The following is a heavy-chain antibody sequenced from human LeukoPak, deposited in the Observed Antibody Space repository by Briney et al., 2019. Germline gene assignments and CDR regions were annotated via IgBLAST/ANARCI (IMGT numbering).Heavy chain of an antibody. CDR2: IRQDGSEK. Sequence: GGSLRLSCETSGFSFSTYWMAWVRQPPGKGLEWVANIRQDGSEKYYVDSVKGRFTISRDIAKQSVFLQMNSLRAEDTAVYYCARGAYERRYWGQGTLVTVSS. CDR1: GFSFSTYW. V-gene: IGHV3-7*01. J-gene: IGHJ4*02. CDR3: ARGAYERRY. D-gene: IGHD3-22*01.